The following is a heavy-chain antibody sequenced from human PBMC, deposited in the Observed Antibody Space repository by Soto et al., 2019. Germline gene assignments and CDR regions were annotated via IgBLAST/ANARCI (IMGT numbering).Heavy chain of an antibody. V-gene: IGHV3-23*01. D-gene: IGHD2-2*02. CDR3: AKGPDLVVPAAIGPYYYYMDV. CDR1: GFTFSSYA. CDR2: ISGSGGST. Sequence: HPGGSLRLSCAASGFTFSSYAMSWVRQAPGKGLEWVSAISGSGGSTYYADSVKGRFTISRDNSKNTLYLQMNSLRAEDTAVYYCAKGPDLVVPAAIGPYYYYMDVWGKGTTVTVSS. J-gene: IGHJ6*03.